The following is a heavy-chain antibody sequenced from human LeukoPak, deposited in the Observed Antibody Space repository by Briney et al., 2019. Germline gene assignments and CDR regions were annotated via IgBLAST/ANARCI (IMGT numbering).Heavy chain of an antibody. J-gene: IGHJ6*03. CDR2: ITGGGPYT. CDR3: AKGPLSSSNYYMDV. D-gene: IGHD3-10*01. V-gene: IGHV3-23*01. CDR1: AFTFRNYA. Sequence: GGSLRLSCAASAFTFRNYAMSWVRQAPGKGLEWVSSITGGGPYTYYAPSVRGRLTISRVNSKNTLYLQMSSLRAEDTAVYYCAKGPLSSSNYYMDVWGKGTTVTVSS.